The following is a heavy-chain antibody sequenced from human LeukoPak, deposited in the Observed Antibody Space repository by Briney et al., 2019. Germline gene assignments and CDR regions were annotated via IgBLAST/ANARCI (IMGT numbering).Heavy chain of an antibody. CDR2: ISSSSSYI. V-gene: IGHV3-21*01. D-gene: IGHD5-24*01. CDR3: ARRKATLSPRFYYYGMDV. J-gene: IGHJ6*02. CDR1: GFTFSSYS. Sequence: GGSVRLSCAASGFTFSSYSMNWVRQAPGKGLEWVSSISSSSSYIYYADSVKGRFTISRDNAKNSLYLQMNSLRAEDTAVYYCARRKATLSPRFYYYGMDVWGQGTTVTVSS.